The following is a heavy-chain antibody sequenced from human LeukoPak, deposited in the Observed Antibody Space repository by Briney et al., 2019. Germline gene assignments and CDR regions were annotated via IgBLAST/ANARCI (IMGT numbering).Heavy chain of an antibody. CDR1: GFTFSSHS. J-gene: IGHJ4*02. D-gene: IGHD4/OR15-4a*01. V-gene: IGHV3-21*01. Sequence: GGSLRLSCAASGFTFSSHSMNWVRQAPGKGLEWVSSIASSSSHIYHADSVKGRFAISRDNGKNSLYLQMNSLRAEDTAVYFCARGSSAHTTMGDYWGLGTLVTVSS. CDR3: ARGSSAHTTMGDY. CDR2: IASSSSHI.